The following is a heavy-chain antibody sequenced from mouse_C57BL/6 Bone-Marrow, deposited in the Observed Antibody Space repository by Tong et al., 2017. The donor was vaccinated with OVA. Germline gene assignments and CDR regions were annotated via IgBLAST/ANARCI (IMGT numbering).Heavy chain of an antibody. D-gene: IGHD1-1*01. CDR1: EYEFPSHD. CDR2: INSDGGST. V-gene: IGHV5-2*01. CDR3: ARAIYYYGSSYYIDY. Sequence: EVKLQESGGGLVQPGESLKLSCESNEYEFPSHDMSWVRKTPEKRLELVAAINSDGGSTYYPDTMERRFIISRDNTKKTLYLQMSSLRSEDTALYYCARAIYYYGSSYYIDYWGQGTTLTFSS. J-gene: IGHJ2*01.